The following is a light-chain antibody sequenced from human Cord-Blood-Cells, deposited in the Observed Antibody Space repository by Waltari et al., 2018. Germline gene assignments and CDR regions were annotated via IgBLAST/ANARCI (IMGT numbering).Light chain of an antibody. Sequence: EIVLTQSPATLSLSPGERATLSCRASQSVSSYLAWYQQKHGQAPRLLIYDASNRATGIPARFSGSGSGTDFTLTISSLEPEYFAVYYCQQRSNWLTFGGGTKVEIK. CDR2: DAS. CDR3: QQRSNWLT. J-gene: IGKJ4*01. V-gene: IGKV3-11*01. CDR1: QSVSSY.